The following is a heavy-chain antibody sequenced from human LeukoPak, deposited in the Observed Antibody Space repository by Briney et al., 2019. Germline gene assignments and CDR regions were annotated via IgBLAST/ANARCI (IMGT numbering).Heavy chain of an antibody. CDR1: GFTFSSYG. V-gene: IGHV3-33*01. CDR3: TRGYYDSSGSIDY. CDR2: IWYDGSNK. Sequence: PGGSLRLSCVASGFTFSSYGMHWVRQAPGKGLEWVAVIWYDGSNKYYADSVKGRFTISRDNSKNTLYLQMNSLRAEDTAVYYCTRGYYDSSGSIDYWGQGTLVTVSS. D-gene: IGHD3-22*01. J-gene: IGHJ4*02.